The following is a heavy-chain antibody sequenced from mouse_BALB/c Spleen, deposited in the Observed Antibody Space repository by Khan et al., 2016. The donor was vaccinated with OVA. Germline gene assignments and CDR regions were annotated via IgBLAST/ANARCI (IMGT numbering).Heavy chain of an antibody. J-gene: IGHJ4*01. CDR1: GFNFSSYG. CDR3: TRAYYGNDYYAMDN. Sequence: EVELVESGGDLVKPGGSLKLSCAASGFNFSSYGMSWVRQTPDKRLEWVASISRGGGYTYYADSVKGRFTISRDNAKNTLYLQMSSLKSEATAMFYCTRAYYGNDYYAMDNWGQGTSVTVSS. V-gene: IGHV5-6*01. CDR2: ISRGGGYT. D-gene: IGHD2-9*01.